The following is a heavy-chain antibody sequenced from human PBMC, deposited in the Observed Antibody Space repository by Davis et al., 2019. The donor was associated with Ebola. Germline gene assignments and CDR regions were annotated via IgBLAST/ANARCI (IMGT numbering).Heavy chain of an antibody. J-gene: IGHJ2*01. CDR1: GFNFTTYW. Sequence: GESLKISCKGSGFNFTTYWIGWVRQMPGKGLEWMGIIYPGDSDTRYSPSFQGQVTISADKSISTAYLQWSSLKASDTAMYYCARPASYCGGDCPGDWYFDLWGRGTLVTVSS. V-gene: IGHV5-51*01. CDR3: ARPASYCGGDCPGDWYFDL. D-gene: IGHD2-21*02. CDR2: IYPGDSDT.